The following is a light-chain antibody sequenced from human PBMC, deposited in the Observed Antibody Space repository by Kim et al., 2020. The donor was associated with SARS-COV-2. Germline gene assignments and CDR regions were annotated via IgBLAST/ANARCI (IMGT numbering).Light chain of an antibody. CDR1: SSDVGGYDY. V-gene: IGLV2-14*03. J-gene: IGLJ1*01. Sequence: GQTITISCTGTSSDVGGYDYVSWYQQHPGKAPRLMICDVSNRPSGVSNRFSGSKSGNTASLTIYGLQAEDEADYYCSSYTSSSIYVFGTGTKVTVL. CDR2: DVS. CDR3: SSYTSSSIYV.